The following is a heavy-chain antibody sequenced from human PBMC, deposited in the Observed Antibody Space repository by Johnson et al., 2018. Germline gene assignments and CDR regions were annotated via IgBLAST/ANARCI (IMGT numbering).Heavy chain of an antibody. Sequence: VELVESGGGLVQPGRSLRLSCTASGFTFGDYAMSWFRQAPGTGLEWVGFIRSKAYGGTTEYAASVKGRFTISRDDSKSIAYLQMNSLKTEDTAVYYCAKDLGDSGSYYPRHWGQGTLVTVSS. CDR1: GFTFGDYA. CDR2: IRSKAYGGTT. V-gene: IGHV3-49*03. J-gene: IGHJ1*01. CDR3: AKDLGDSGSYYPRH. D-gene: IGHD1-26*01.